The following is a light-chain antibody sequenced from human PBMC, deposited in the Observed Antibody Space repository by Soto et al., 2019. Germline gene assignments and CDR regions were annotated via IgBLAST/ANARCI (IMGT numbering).Light chain of an antibody. J-gene: IGLJ2*01. CDR3: EAWDGSLRGVV. V-gene: IGLV1-47*01. CDR1: FSNLGSNF. CDR2: RNN. Sequence: QSVLTQPPSASGTPGQRVTISCSGTFSNLGSNFDFWYQQLPGAAPKLLISRNNQRPSGVPDRFSGSKSGTSASLAISGLRAEDEADYYCEAWDGSLRGVVFGGGTKLTVL.